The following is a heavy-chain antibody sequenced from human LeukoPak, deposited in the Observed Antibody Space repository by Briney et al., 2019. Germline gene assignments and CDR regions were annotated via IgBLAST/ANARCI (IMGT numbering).Heavy chain of an antibody. V-gene: IGHV3-30*14. J-gene: IGHJ4*02. CDR1: GFTFSSYA. CDR2: ISYDGSNK. CDR3: ARDPMYSSYWHDY. Sequence: PGGSLRLSCAASGFTFSSYAMHWVRQAPGKGLEWVAVISYDGSNKYYADSVKGRFTISRDNSKNTLYLQMNSLRAEDTAVYYCARDPMYSSYWHDYWGQGTLVTVSS. D-gene: IGHD6-6*01.